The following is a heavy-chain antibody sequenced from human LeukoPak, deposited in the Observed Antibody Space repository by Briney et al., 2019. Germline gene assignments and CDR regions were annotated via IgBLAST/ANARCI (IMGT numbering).Heavy chain of an antibody. CDR2: IYYSGYT. V-gene: IGHV4-59*01. J-gene: IGHJ6*02. D-gene: IGHD2-2*01. CDR1: GGSISSYY. Sequence: PSETLSLTCTVSGGSISSYYWSWIRQPPGKGLEWIGYIYYSGYTNYNPSLKSRVTISVDTSKNQFSLKLSSVTAADTAVYYCVRVRGYCTSTSCHNYYYYGMDVWGQGTRSPSP. CDR3: VRVRGYCTSTSCHNYYYYGMDV.